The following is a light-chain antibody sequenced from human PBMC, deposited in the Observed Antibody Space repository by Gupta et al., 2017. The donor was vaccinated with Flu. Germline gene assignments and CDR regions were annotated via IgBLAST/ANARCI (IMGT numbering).Light chain of an antibody. CDR3: GSYASSSSGVV. Sequence: SALAQPASLTGSPGQSITIPPSRHSNAVGNYNLVSWYQQLPGKAPRLIIYEDTRPPSGVSTRFSGSKAGNTASLTSSGLQTEDGAYYYCGSYASSSSGVVFGGGTKLTVL. J-gene: IGLJ2*01. V-gene: IGLV2-23*01. CDR1: SNAVGNYNL. CDR2: EDT.